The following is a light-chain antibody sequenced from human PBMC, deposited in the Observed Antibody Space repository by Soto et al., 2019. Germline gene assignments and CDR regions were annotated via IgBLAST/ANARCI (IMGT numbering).Light chain of an antibody. V-gene: IGLV2-14*01. J-gene: IGLJ3*02. CDR2: EVS. CDR1: SSDVGGYNY. Sequence: QSALTQPASVCGSPGQSITISCTGTSSDVGGYNYVSWYQQYPGKAPKLMIYEVSNRPSGVSNRFSGSKSGNTASLTISGLQAEDEADYYCSSYTSSSTLPFGGGTKLTVL. CDR3: SSYTSSSTLP.